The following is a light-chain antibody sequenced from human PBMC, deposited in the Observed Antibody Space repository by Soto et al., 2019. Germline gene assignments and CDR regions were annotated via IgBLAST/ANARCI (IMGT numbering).Light chain of an antibody. V-gene: IGKV3-15*01. J-gene: IGKJ4*01. CDR3: QQYKNWPPPT. CDR1: QSVSSN. CDR2: GAF. Sequence: EIVMTQSPATLSVSPGERATLSCRASQSVSSNLAWYQQKPGQAPRLLIYGAFTRATGIPARFSGSGSGTEFTLTINSLQSEDFAIYYCQQYKNWPPPTFGGGTKVEIK.